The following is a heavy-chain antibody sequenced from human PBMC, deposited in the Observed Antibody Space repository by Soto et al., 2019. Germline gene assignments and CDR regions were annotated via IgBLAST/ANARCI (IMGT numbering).Heavy chain of an antibody. CDR2: IKSKTDGGTT. CDR3: TKHYRPYPFDY. Sequence: SVSNAWMNWVRKAPGKGLEWVGRIKSKTDGGTTDYAAPVKGRFTISRDDSKNTLYLQMNSLKTEDTAVYYCTKHYRPYPFDYWGQGTLVTVSS. CDR1: SVSNAW. J-gene: IGHJ4*02. V-gene: IGHV3-15*07. D-gene: IGHD4-4*01.